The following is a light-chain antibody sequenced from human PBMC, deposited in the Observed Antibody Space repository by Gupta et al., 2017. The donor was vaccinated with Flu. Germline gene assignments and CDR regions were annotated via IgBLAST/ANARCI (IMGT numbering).Light chain of an antibody. CDR1: SADVVDDNF. CDR3: GSYRSSITLVVL. Sequence: SCSCTSADVVDDNFASVYHVRPRRAPHLMIYVVSIRPSVVSGPFSVSRSGNAASLTIPSLQSEDEAVYYCGSYRSSITLVVLFGGGTKLTVL. CDR2: VVS. V-gene: IGLV2-14*01. J-gene: IGLJ2*01.